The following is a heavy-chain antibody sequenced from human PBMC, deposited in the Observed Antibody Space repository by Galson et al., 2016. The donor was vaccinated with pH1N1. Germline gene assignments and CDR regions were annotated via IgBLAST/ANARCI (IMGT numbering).Heavy chain of an antibody. J-gene: IGHJ4*02. CDR3: ARVRSHEAVSGTLLY. V-gene: IGHV1-69*02. D-gene: IGHD6-19*01. CDR1: GDGFSSHT. Sequence: SVKVSCKASGDGFSSHTITWVRQAPGQGLEWVGRFIPMINLANSAQKFQGRVTITADKSTTTVYMHLTSLRPEDTAVYYCARVRSHEAVSGTLLYWGQGTLVTVSS. CDR2: FIPMINLA.